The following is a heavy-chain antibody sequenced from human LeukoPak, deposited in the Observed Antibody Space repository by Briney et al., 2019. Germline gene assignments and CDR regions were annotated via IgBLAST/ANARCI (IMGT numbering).Heavy chain of an antibody. CDR3: TTDGKYSSSGTFWFDP. D-gene: IGHD6-13*01. Sequence: PGGSLRLSCAVSGFTFRGAAMTWVRQAPGKGLEWVSLISSSGNNAYYADSVKGRFTISRDNSKNTLYLQMTSLKAEDTGVYYCTTDGKYSSSGTFWFDPWGQGTLVTVSS. J-gene: IGHJ5*02. CDR2: ISSSGNNA. CDR1: GFTFRGAA. V-gene: IGHV3-23*01.